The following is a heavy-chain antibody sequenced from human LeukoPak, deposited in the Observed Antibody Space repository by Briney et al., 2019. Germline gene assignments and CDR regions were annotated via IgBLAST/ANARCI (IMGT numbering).Heavy chain of an antibody. Sequence: QPGGSLRLSCAASGFTFCSYAMSWGRQAPGKGLEWVSAFSGSGGSTYYADSVKGRFTISRDNSKNTLYLQMNSLRAEDTAVYYCAKDLRCSGCSCYSYFQHWGQGTLVTVSS. V-gene: IGHV3-23*01. D-gene: IGHD2-15*01. CDR1: GFTFCSYA. J-gene: IGHJ1*01. CDR2: FSGSGGST. CDR3: AKDLRCSGCSCYSYFQH.